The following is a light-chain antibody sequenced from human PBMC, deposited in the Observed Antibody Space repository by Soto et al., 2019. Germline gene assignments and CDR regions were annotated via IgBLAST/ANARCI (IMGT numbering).Light chain of an antibody. J-gene: IGKJ1*01. Sequence: EIVMTQSPATLSVSPGERATLSCRASQSVRSNLAWYQQKPGQAPRLPIYDASTRTTGIPARFSGSGSGTEFTLTISSLQSEDFAVYYCQQYNNWPPMAFGQGTKVEIK. V-gene: IGKV3-15*01. CDR3: QQYNNWPPMA. CDR1: QSVRSN. CDR2: DAS.